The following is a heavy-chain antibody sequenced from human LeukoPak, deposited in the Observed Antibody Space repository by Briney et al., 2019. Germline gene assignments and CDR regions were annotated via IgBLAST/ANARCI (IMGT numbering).Heavy chain of an antibody. J-gene: IGHJ6*02. CDR1: GVSISTYY. V-gene: IGHV4-59*01. D-gene: IGHD3-10*01. CDR2: IYYSGST. Sequence: SETLSLTCAVSGVSISTYYWGWIRQPPGKGLEWIGYIYYSGSTNYNPSLKSRVTISVDTSKNQFSLKLNSVTAADTAVYYCARYGSGSYVSPGYYYYGMDVWGQGTTLTVS. CDR3: ARYGSGSYVSPGYYYYGMDV.